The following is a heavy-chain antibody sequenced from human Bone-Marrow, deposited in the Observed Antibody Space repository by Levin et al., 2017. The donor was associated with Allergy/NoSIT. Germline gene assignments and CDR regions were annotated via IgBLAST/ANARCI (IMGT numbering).Heavy chain of an antibody. V-gene: IGHV3-9*01. Sequence: GGSLRLSCAASGFTFGNYAMHWVRQAPGKGPEWVSSIGWNGATMAYADSVKGRFTISRDNAKNSLYLQMNSLRAEDTAFYYCAKDESSGFYLSWFDPWGQGTLVTVSS. J-gene: IGHJ5*02. CDR3: AKDESSGFYLSWFDP. CDR1: GFTFGNYA. D-gene: IGHD3-22*01. CDR2: IGWNGATM.